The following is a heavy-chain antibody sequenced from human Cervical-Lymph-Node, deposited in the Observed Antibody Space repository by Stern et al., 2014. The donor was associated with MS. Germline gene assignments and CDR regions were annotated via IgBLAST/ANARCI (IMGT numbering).Heavy chain of an antibody. D-gene: IGHD1-26*01. Sequence: QMQLVQSGAEVKKPGSSVKASCKASGGTFSSYAISWVRQAPGQGLEWMGGIIPIFGTANYAQKFQGRVTITADESTSTAYMELSSLRSEDTAVYYCARDPFSGSHHHYFDYWGQGTLVTVSS. CDR2: IIPIFGTA. V-gene: IGHV1-69*01. CDR3: ARDPFSGSHHHYFDY. CDR1: GGTFSSYA. J-gene: IGHJ4*02.